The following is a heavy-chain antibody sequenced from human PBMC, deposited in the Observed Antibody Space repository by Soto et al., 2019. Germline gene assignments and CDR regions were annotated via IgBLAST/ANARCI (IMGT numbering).Heavy chain of an antibody. Sequence: SETLSLTCAVYGGSFSGYYWSWIRQPPGKGLEWIGEINHSGSTNYNPSLKSRVTISVDTSKNQFSLKLSSVTAADTAVYYCARGAYCRSANCYGGFDPWGQGTLVTVSS. V-gene: IGHV4-34*01. J-gene: IGHJ5*02. CDR3: ARGAYCRSANCYGGFDP. CDR2: INHSGST. CDR1: GGSFSGYY. D-gene: IGHD2-2*01.